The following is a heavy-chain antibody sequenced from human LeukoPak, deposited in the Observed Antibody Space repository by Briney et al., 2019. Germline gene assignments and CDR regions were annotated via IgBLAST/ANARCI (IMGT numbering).Heavy chain of an antibody. J-gene: IGHJ4*02. V-gene: IGHV3-30*02. Sequence: PGGSLRLSCAASGFTFSSYWMSWVRQAPGKGLEWVAFIRYDGSNKYYADSVKGRFTISRDNSKNTLYLQMNSLRAEDTAVYYCAKDLPRRERVVPAARPDYWGQGTLVTVSS. CDR2: IRYDGSNK. CDR3: AKDLPRRERVVPAARPDY. CDR1: GFTFSSYW. D-gene: IGHD2-2*01.